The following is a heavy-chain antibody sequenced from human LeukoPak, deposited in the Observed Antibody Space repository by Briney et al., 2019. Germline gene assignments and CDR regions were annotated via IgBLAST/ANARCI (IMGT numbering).Heavy chain of an antibody. J-gene: IGHJ4*02. CDR2: ISNDGSRK. CDR1: GFTFSRHG. CDR3: ARGRFYSGYDPKKHFDY. Sequence: GGSLRLSCAPSGFTFSRHGMHWVRQAPGKGLEWVAIISNDGSRKYYAHSVEGRFTISRDNSKNTLYLQMDSLRAEDTAVYYCARGRFYSGYDPKKHFDYWGQGTLVTVSS. D-gene: IGHD5-12*01. V-gene: IGHV3-30*03.